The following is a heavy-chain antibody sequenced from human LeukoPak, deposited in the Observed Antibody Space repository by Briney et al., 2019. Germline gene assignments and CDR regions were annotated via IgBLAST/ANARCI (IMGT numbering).Heavy chain of an antibody. CDR2: INPNSGGT. CDR3: ARSLGRNSYSGSYYGY. Sequence: ASVKVSCKASGYTFTGYYMHWVRQAPGQGLEWMGWINPNSGGTNYAQKFQGWVTMTRDASISTAYMELSRLRSDDTAVYYCARSLGRNSYSGSYYGYWGQGTLVTVSS. V-gene: IGHV1-2*04. J-gene: IGHJ4*02. D-gene: IGHD1-26*01. CDR1: GYTFTGYY.